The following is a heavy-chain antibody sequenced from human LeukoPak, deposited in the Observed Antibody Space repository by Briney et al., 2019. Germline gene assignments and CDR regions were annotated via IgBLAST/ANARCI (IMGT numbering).Heavy chain of an antibody. CDR1: GFTFSSYE. V-gene: IGHV3-48*03. J-gene: IGHJ4*02. Sequence: GGSLRLSCAASGFTFSSYEMNWVRQAPGKGLEWVSYISSSGSTIYYADSLKGRFTISRDNDKNSLYLQMNSLRAEDTAVYYCARARYCSGGSCFATFDYWGQGTLVTVSS. CDR3: ARARYCSGGSCFATFDY. D-gene: IGHD2-15*01. CDR2: ISSSGSTI.